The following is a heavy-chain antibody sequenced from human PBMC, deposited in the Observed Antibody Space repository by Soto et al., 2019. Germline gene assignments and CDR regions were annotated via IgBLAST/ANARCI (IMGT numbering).Heavy chain of an antibody. CDR3: AKARRFSMVRGVQLDY. Sequence: GGSLRLSCAASGFTFSSYGMHWVRQAPGKGLEWVAVISYDGSNKYYADSVKGRFTISRDNSKNTLYLQMNSLRAEDTAVYYCAKARRFSMVRGVQLDYWGQGTLVTVSS. CDR1: GFTFSSYG. V-gene: IGHV3-30*18. J-gene: IGHJ4*02. D-gene: IGHD3-10*01. CDR2: ISYDGSNK.